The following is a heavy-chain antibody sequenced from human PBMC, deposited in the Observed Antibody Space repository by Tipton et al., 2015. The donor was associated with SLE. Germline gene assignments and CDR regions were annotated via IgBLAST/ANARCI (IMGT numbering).Heavy chain of an antibody. V-gene: IGHV4-39*07. Sequence: TLSLTCTVSGGSISSDNYYWGWVRQPPGKGLEWIASIIYSGNTYYNPSLKSRVTISVDTSKNQFSLNLSSVTAADTALYYCARTTAGFDFWGQGMLVTVSS. CDR1: GGSISSDNYY. CDR2: IIYSGNT. J-gene: IGHJ4*02. D-gene: IGHD1-1*01. CDR3: ARTTAGFDF.